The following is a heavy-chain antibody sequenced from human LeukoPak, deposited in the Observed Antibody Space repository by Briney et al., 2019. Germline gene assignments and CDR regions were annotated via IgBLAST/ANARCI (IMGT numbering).Heavy chain of an antibody. CDR1: GFTFSDSA. CDR3: IRHVGHGMDV. Sequence: GGSLRLSCAASGFTFSDSAIHWARQASGKGLEWVGRIRIKASSYATAYAASVKGRFTISRDDSKNTAYLQMDSLKTEDTAVYYCIRHVGHGMDVRGQGTTVTVSS. CDR2: IRIKASSYAT. J-gene: IGHJ6*02. V-gene: IGHV3-73*01. D-gene: IGHD2-15*01.